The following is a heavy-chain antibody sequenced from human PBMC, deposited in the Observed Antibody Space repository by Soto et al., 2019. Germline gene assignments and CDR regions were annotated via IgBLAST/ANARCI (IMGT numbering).Heavy chain of an antibody. V-gene: IGHV4-61*01. CDR3: ASVDTVTDAFQI. CDR2: IFYSGST. Sequence: QVQLQESGPGLVKPSETLSLTCTVSGGSVSSGSYYWSWIRQPPGKGLEWIGYIFYSGSTNYNPSLKSRVTISVNTSKNQFSLKLRSVTAADTAVYYCASVDTVTDAFQIWGQGTLVSVSS. CDR1: GGSVSSGSYY. J-gene: IGHJ3*02. D-gene: IGHD5-18*01.